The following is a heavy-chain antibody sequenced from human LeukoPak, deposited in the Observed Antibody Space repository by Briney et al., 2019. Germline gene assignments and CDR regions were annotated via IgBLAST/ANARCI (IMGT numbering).Heavy chain of an antibody. CDR3: AKARYYYGSGNAAELDP. Sequence: PGGSLRLSCAASGFTFSSYAMSWVRQAPGKGLEWVSAISGSGGSTYYANSVKGRFTISRDNSKNTLYLQMNSLRAEDTAVYYCAKARYYYGSGNAAELDPWGQGTLVTVSS. CDR1: GFTFSSYA. D-gene: IGHD3-10*01. CDR2: ISGSGGST. V-gene: IGHV3-23*01. J-gene: IGHJ5*02.